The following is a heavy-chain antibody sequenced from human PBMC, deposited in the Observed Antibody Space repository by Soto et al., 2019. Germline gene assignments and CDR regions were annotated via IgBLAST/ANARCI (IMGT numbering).Heavy chain of an antibody. CDR3: ARAKAPRHPFDY. J-gene: IGHJ4*02. CDR2: IYYSGST. V-gene: IGHV4-59*01. Sequence: SETLSLTCTVSGSSISSYYWSWIRQPPGKGLEWIGYIYYSGSTNYNPSLKSRVTISVDTSKNQFSLKLSSVTAADTAVYYCARAKAPRHPFDYWGQGTPVTGSS. CDR1: GSSISSYY.